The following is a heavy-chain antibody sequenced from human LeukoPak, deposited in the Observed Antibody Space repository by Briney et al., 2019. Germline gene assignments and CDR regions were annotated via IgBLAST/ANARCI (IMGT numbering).Heavy chain of an antibody. CDR3: ARVWVRWLWYASSDYEAFDI. V-gene: IGHV1-8*01. D-gene: IGHD3-22*01. CDR2: MNPNSGNT. J-gene: IGHJ3*02. Sequence: ASVKVSCKASGYTFTSYDINWVRQATGQGLEWMGWMNPNSGNTGYAQKFQGRVTMTRNTSISTAYMELSSLRPEDTAVYYCARVWVRWLWYASSDYEAFDIWGQGTMVTVSS. CDR1: GYTFTSYD.